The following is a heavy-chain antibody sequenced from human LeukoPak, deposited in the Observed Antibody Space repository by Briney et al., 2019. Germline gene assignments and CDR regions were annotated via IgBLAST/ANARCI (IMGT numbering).Heavy chain of an antibody. CDR2: ISYDGAKK. V-gene: IGHV3-30-3*01. Sequence: GGSLRLSCAASGFSFSSYAIQWVRQAPGKGLEWVAGISYDGAKKYYADAVKGRFTLSKDTSKRTLYLQMASLRGDDTAVYYCARSSWSSSPTAWEYYYFMDVWGEGTMVTVSS. J-gene: IGHJ6*03. D-gene: IGHD6-6*01. CDR3: ARSSWSSSPTAWEYYYFMDV. CDR1: GFSFSSYA.